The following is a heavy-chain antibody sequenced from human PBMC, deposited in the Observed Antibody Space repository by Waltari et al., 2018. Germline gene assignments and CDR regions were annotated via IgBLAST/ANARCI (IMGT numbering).Heavy chain of an antibody. CDR3: VRDEAWSFDY. CDR1: GLTFSSYS. D-gene: IGHD2-21*01. J-gene: IGHJ4*02. Sequence: EVQRVESGGGLAQPGGSLRLSCAASGLTFSSYSMNWVRQAPGKGLEWVSYISSGSGRIYYADSVKGRFTISRDNAKNSLYLQMNSLRAEDTAVYYCVRDEAWSFDYWGQGTLVTVSS. CDR2: ISSGSGRI. V-gene: IGHV3-48*04.